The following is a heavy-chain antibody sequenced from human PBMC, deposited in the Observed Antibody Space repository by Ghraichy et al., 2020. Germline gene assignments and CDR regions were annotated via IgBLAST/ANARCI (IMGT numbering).Heavy chain of an antibody. CDR1: GFTFSSYA. J-gene: IGHJ4*02. D-gene: IGHD5-12*01. V-gene: IGHV3-23*01. Sequence: GGSLRLSCAASGFTFSSYAMSWVRQAPGTGLEWVSGISGSGGSTYYADSVKGRFTISRDNSKNTLYLQMNSLRAEDTAVYYCAKDRDIVAAIRPYLAYWGQGTLVTVSS. CDR2: ISGSGGST. CDR3: AKDRDIVAAIRPYLAY.